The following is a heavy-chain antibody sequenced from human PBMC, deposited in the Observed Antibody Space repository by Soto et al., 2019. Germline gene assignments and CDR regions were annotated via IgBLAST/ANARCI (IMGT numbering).Heavy chain of an antibody. D-gene: IGHD5-18*01. CDR2: INHSGST. Sequence: SETLSLTCAVYGGSFSGYYWSWIRQPPGKGLEWIGEINHSGSTNYNPSLKSRVTISVDTSKNQFSLKLSSVTAADTAVYYCARGSDTAMVLDYYYYMDVWGKGTTVTVSS. CDR1: GGSFSGYY. CDR3: ARGSDTAMVLDYYYYMDV. J-gene: IGHJ6*03. V-gene: IGHV4-34*01.